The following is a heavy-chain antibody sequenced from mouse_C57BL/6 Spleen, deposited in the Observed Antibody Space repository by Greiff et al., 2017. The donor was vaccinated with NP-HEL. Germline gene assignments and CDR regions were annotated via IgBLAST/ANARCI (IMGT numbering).Heavy chain of an antibody. V-gene: IGHV1-64*01. J-gene: IGHJ4*01. CDR1: GYTFTSYW. Sequence: VQLQQSGAELVKPGASVKLSCKASGYTFTSYWMHWVKQRPGQGLEWIGMIYPNSGSTNYNEKFKSKATLTVDKSSSTAYMQLSSLTSEDSAVYYCYYYGSRSAMDYWGQGTSVTVSS. D-gene: IGHD1-1*01. CDR2: IYPNSGST. CDR3: YYYGSRSAMDY.